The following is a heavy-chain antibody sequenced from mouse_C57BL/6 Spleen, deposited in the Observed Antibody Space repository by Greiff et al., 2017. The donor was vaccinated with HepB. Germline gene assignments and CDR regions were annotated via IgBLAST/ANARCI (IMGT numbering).Heavy chain of an antibody. V-gene: IGHV1-4*01. Sequence: QVQLQQSGAELARPGASVKMSCKASGYTFTSYTMHWVKQRPGQGLEWIGYINPSSGYTKYNQKFKDKATLTADKSSSTAYMQLSSLTSEYSAVYYCAREGYDVPYYFDYWGQGTTLTVSS. CDR1: GYTFTSYT. CDR2: INPSSGYT. J-gene: IGHJ2*01. D-gene: IGHD2-2*01. CDR3: AREGYDVPYYFDY.